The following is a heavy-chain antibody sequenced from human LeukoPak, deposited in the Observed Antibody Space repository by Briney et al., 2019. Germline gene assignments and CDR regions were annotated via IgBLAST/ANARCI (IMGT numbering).Heavy chain of an antibody. D-gene: IGHD7-27*01. Sequence: GESLRLSCAASGMIFSNFWMSWVRQAPGKGLEWVASVKADGTEKYYVDAVKGRFNISRDNAKNLVFVEMNSLRAEDTATYYCARVRSGVILAYDVWGQGTMVTVAS. CDR2: VKADGTEK. J-gene: IGHJ3*01. CDR3: ARVRSGVILAYDV. V-gene: IGHV3-7*03. CDR1: GMIFSNFW.